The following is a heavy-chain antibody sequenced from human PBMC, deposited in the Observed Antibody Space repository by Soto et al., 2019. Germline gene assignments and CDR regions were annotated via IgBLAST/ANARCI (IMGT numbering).Heavy chain of an antibody. V-gene: IGHV4-30-4*01. J-gene: IGHJ4*02. CDR3: ARVVKTYYFDSSGYYPSRSFAY. CDR1: GGSISSGDYY. CDR2: IYYSGST. D-gene: IGHD3-22*01. Sequence: SETLSLTCTVSGGSISSGDYYWSWIRQPPGKGLEWIGYIYYSGSTYYNPSLKSRVTISVDTSKNQFSLKLSSVTAADTAVYYCARVVKTYYFDSSGYYPSRSFAYWGQGTLVPVSS.